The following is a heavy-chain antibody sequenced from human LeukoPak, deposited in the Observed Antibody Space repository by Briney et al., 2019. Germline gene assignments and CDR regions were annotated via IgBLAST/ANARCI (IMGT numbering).Heavy chain of an antibody. V-gene: IGHV4-34*01. CDR2: INHSGST. CDR3: ARGPVVVVAANPSYYYYYGMDV. CDR1: GGSFSDYY. D-gene: IGHD2-15*01. J-gene: IGHJ6*02. Sequence: SETLSLTCAVYGGSFSDYYWSWIRQPPGRGLEWIGEINHSGSTNYNPSLKSRVTISVDTSKNQFSLKLSSVTAADTAVYYCARGPVVVVAANPSYYYYYGMDVWGQGTTVTVSS.